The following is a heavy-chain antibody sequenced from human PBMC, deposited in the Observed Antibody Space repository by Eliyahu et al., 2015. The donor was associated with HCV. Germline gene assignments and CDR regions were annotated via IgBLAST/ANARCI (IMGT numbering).Heavy chain of an antibody. J-gene: IGHJ5*02. CDR1: GYNFNXCW. Sequence: EVQLVQSGAEVKKPGESLKXSCXGSGYNFNXCWIGWVRQMPGKGLEWMGFIYPGDSDTRYSPSFQGQVTISADKSISTAYLQWGSLRASDTAIYYCATQGGSGWSDHWGQGTLVTVSS. CDR3: ATQGGSGWSDH. D-gene: IGHD6-19*01. CDR2: IYPGDSDT. V-gene: IGHV5-51*01.